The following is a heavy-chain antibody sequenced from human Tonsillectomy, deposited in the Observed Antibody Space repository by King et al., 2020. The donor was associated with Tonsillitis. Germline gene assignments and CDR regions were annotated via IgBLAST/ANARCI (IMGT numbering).Heavy chain of an antibody. CDR3: ARWIHGHCSGGSCYDGDY. Sequence: QLVQSGAEVKKPGASVKVSCDASGYTFTGYYIHWVRQAPGQRLEWMGWINVNSDGSNYALKYQGRFSMTRDTSINTAYIELCELRSDDTAVVYCARWIHGHCSGGSCYDGDYWGQGTLVTVSS. V-gene: IGHV1-2*02. CDR2: INVNSDGS. CDR1: GYTFTGYY. J-gene: IGHJ4*02. D-gene: IGHD2-15*01.